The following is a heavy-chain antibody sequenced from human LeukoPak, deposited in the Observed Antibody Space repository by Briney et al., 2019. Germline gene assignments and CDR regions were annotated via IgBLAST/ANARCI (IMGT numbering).Heavy chain of an antibody. V-gene: IGHV3-23*01. Sequence: PGGSLRLSCAASGFTFSSYAMSWVRQAPGKGLEWVSAISGSGGSTYYADSVKGRFTISRDNSKSTLYLQMNSLRAEDTAVYYCAKPPAEYCSGGSCYYFAYWGQGTLVTVSS. J-gene: IGHJ4*02. CDR2: ISGSGGST. CDR3: AKPPAEYCSGGSCYYFAY. D-gene: IGHD2-15*01. CDR1: GFTFSSYA.